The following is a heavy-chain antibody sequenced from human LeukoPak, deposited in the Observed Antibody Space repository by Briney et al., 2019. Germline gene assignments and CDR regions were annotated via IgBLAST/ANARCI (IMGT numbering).Heavy chain of an antibody. CDR1: GSTFSSYG. J-gene: IGHJ4*02. Sequence: GGSLRLSCAASGSTFSSYGMHWVRQAPGKGLEWVTFIRYDGSLEFYADSVEGRFTISRDNSNNTLYLQMNSLRTEDTAVYYCAQGGLRLDYWGQGTLVTVSS. CDR3: AQGGLRLDY. V-gene: IGHV3-30*02. CDR2: IRYDGSLE.